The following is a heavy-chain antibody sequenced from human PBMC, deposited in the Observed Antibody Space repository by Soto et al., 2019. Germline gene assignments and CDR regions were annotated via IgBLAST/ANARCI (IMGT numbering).Heavy chain of an antibody. D-gene: IGHD3-22*01. Sequence: EVQLVESGGGLVKPGGSLRLSCVASGFSFSSYSTAWVRQAPGEGLQWVSYVSTSSRTIYYADSVKGRFTISRDNAKILMYLQINSLRVEDTAVYYCVKAGDSSGYRFDYWGQGTLVTVS. CDR2: VSTSSRTI. V-gene: IGHV3-48*01. CDR1: GFSFSSYS. CDR3: VKAGDSSGYRFDY. J-gene: IGHJ4*02.